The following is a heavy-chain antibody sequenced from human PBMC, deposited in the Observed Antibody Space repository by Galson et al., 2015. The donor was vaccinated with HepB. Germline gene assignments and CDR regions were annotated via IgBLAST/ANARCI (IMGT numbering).Heavy chain of an antibody. Sequence: SLRLSCVASRFTFSNYAMHWVRQAPGKGLEWVAIISYDGSNKYYADSVKGRFTISRDNSKNTVYLQMNSLRAEDTAVYYCAKDLFVVVPYGMDVWGQGTTVTVSS. CDR1: RFTFSNYA. V-gene: IGHV3-30*18. CDR2: ISYDGSNK. J-gene: IGHJ6*02. D-gene: IGHD3-3*01. CDR3: AKDLFVVVPYGMDV.